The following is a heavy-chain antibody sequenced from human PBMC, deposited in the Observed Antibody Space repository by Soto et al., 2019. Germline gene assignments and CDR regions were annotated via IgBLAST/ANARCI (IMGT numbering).Heavy chain of an antibody. V-gene: IGHV4-34*01. D-gene: IGHD3-16*01. CDR3: ASGHKHAYTY. Sequence: ETLSLTCAVYGGSFSGYYWSWIRQPPGKGLEWIGEINHSGSTNYNPSLKSRVTISVDTSKNQFSLKLSSVTAADTAVYYCASGHKHAYTYSGRRTPVTGSS. CDR1: GGSFSGYY. J-gene: IGHJ4*02. CDR2: INHSGST.